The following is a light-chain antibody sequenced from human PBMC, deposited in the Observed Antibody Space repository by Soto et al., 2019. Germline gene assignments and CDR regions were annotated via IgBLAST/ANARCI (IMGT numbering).Light chain of an antibody. CDR3: QQYDSWLRT. CDR1: QSISSN. J-gene: IGKJ1*01. CDR2: GAS. Sequence: EIVMTQSPATLSVSPGERATLSCRASQSISSNLAWYQQRPGQAPRLLIYGASTRATGIPARFSGSGSGTEFTLTISSLQSEDFAVYYCQQYDSWLRTFGQGTKVDIK. V-gene: IGKV3-15*01.